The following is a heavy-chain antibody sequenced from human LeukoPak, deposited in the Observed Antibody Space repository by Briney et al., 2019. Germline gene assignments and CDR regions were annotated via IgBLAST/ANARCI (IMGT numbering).Heavy chain of an antibody. Sequence: PSETLSLTCTVSGGSISSGGYYWSWIRQPPGKGLEWIGYIYHSGSTYYNPSLKSRVTISVDRSKNQFSLKLSSVTAADTAVYYCARGGLWSGYYTGWFDPWGQGTLVTVSS. V-gene: IGHV4-30-2*01. CDR3: ARGGLWSGYYTGWFDP. D-gene: IGHD3-3*01. CDR1: GGSISSGGYY. J-gene: IGHJ5*02. CDR2: IYHSGST.